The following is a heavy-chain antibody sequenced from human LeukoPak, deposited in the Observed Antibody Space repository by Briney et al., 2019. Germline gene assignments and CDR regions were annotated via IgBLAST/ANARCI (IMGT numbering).Heavy chain of an antibody. Sequence: PGGSLRLSCAASGFTFDDYAMHWVRQAPGKGREWVSGISWNSGSIGYADSVKGRFTISRDNAKNSLYLQMNSPRAEDTALYYRAKDIGQWLDYYFDYWGQGTLVTASS. V-gene: IGHV3-9*01. CDR1: GFTFDDYA. CDR2: ISWNSGSI. CDR3: AKDIGQWLDYYFDY. J-gene: IGHJ4*02. D-gene: IGHD6-19*01.